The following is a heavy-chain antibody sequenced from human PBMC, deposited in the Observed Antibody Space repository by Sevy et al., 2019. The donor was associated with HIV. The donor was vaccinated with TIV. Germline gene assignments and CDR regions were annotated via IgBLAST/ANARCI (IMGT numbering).Heavy chain of an antibody. D-gene: IGHD3-10*01. J-gene: IGHJ4*02. CDR2: ISGSGSST. CDR1: GFTFSTYA. Sequence: GGSLRLSCAASGFTFSTYAMTWVRQAPGGGLEWVSVISGSGSSTYYADSVKGRFTISRDNSKNTLFLQMNSLRADDTAVSYCAKDRVSGTYYSGDFDYWGQGTLVTVSS. V-gene: IGHV3-23*01. CDR3: AKDRVSGTYYSGDFDY.